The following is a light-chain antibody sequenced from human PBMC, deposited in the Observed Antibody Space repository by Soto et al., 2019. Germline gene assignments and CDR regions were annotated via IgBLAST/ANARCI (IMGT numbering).Light chain of an antibody. CDR3: QQYGRSPLT. Sequence: EIVLTQSPGTLSLSAVDRATRSCSASQSIPNSYLAWYQQTPGQPPRLLFYCASSRATGVPGRISASGSGTDFTLAINRLEPEDFAVYYCQQYGRSPLTFGQGTKVDIK. J-gene: IGKJ1*01. CDR1: QSIPNSY. V-gene: IGKV3-20*01. CDR2: CAS.